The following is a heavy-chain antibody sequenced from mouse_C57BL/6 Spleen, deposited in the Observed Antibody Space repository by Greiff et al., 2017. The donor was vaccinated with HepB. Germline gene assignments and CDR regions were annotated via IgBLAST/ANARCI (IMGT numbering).Heavy chain of an antibody. CDR2: INPSNGGT. Sequence: QVQLKQPGTELVKPGASVKLSCKASGYTFTSYWMHWVKQRPGQGFEWIGNINPSNGGTNYNEKFKSKATLTVDKSSSTAYMQLSSLTSEDSAVYYCARSFITTVVDWYFDVWGTGTTVTVSS. V-gene: IGHV1-53*01. D-gene: IGHD1-1*01. CDR1: GYTFTSYW. J-gene: IGHJ1*03. CDR3: ARSFITTVVDWYFDV.